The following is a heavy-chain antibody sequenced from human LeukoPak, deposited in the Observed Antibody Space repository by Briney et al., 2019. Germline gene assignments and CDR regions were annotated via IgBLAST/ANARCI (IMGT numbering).Heavy chain of an antibody. CDR2: IYHSGST. CDR3: ARADCSGGSCYSVLRYYFDY. Sequence: PSQTLSLTCAVSGGSISSGGYSWSWIRQPPGKGLEWIGYIYHSGSTYYNPSLKSRVTISVDRSKNQFSLKLSSVTAADTAVYYCARADCSGGSCYSVLRYYFDYWGQGTLVTVSS. J-gene: IGHJ4*02. D-gene: IGHD2-15*01. V-gene: IGHV4-30-2*01. CDR1: GGSISSGGYS.